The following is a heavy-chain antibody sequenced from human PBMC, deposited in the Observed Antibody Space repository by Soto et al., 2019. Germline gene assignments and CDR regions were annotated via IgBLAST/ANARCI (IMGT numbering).Heavy chain of an antibody. V-gene: IGHV4-34*01. CDR3: ARGRVIGWSVALSS. Sequence: SETLSLTCAVYGGSFSDYYWSWIRQPPGKGLEWIGEINHSGSINYNPSLKSRVTISVDTSKNQFSLKLTFVTAADTAVYYCARGRVIGWSVALSSWGQGTLVTVSS. J-gene: IGHJ4*02. CDR1: GGSFSDYY. CDR2: INHSGSI. D-gene: IGHD6-19*01.